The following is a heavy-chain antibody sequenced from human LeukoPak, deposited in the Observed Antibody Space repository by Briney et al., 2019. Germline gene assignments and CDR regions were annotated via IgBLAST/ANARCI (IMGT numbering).Heavy chain of an antibody. Sequence: GGSLRLSCAAPGFTFSSYTMNWVRQAPGKGLEWVACISSISSYIYYADSVKGRFTISRDNAKSSLSLQMNSLRAEDTAVYYCARDEGYSSSPFDYWGQGTLVTVSS. CDR1: GFTFSSYT. CDR3: ARDEGYSSSPFDY. V-gene: IGHV3-21*01. J-gene: IGHJ4*02. CDR2: ISSISSYI. D-gene: IGHD6-19*01.